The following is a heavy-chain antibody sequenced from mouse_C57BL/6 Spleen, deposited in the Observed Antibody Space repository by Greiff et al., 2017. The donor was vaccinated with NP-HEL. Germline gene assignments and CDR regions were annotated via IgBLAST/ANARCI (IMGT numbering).Heavy chain of an antibody. CDR2: INPSTGGT. CDR3: ARWKFDYYGSSPYAMDY. D-gene: IGHD1-1*01. Sequence: EVQLQQSGPELVKPGASVKISCKASGYSFTGYYMNWVKQSPEKSLEWIGEINPSTGGTTYNQKFKAKATLTVDKSSSTAYMQLKSLTSEDSAVYYCARWKFDYYGSSPYAMDYWGQGTSVTVSS. J-gene: IGHJ4*01. V-gene: IGHV1-42*01. CDR1: GYSFTGYY.